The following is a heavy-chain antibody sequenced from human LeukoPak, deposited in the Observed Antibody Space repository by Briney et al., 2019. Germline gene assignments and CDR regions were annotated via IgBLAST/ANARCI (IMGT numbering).Heavy chain of an antibody. J-gene: IGHJ4*02. V-gene: IGHV3-48*04. CDR1: GFTFSSYS. Sequence: GGSLRLSCAASGFTFSSYSLNWVRQAPGKGLEWVSFISSSSITIYYADSVKGRFTISRDNAEKSLYLQMSSLRAEDTAVYYCARDRGGSYSAIDYWGQGTLVTVSS. CDR3: ARDRGGSYSAIDY. D-gene: IGHD2-15*01. CDR2: ISSSSITI.